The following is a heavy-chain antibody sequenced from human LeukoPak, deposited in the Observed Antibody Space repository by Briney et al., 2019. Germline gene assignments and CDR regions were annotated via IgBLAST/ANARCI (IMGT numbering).Heavy chain of an antibody. J-gene: IGHJ4*02. CDR2: IYYTGT. D-gene: IGHD7-27*01. CDR3: ASRKLGNDY. V-gene: IGHV4-59*02. Sequence: PSETLSLTCTVSGGSVTDYYWSWIRQSPGKGLEWIGYIYYTGTSYNPSLKSRVTISADTSKNQFSLKLISVTAADTAVYYCASRKLGNDYWGQGTLVTISS. CDR1: GGSVTDYY.